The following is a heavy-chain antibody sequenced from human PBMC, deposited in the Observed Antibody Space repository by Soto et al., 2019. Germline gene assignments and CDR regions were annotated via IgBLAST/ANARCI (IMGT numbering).Heavy chain of an antibody. CDR2: IFSNDEK. Sequence: SGPTLVNPIDTLTLTCTVSGFSLSNARMGVSWIRQPPGKALEWLAHIFSNDEKSYSTSLKSRLTISKDTSKSQVVLTMTNMDPVDTATSYCARIEVGATNYYYYGMAVRGKGTTVTVSS. J-gene: IGHJ6*04. CDR3: ARIEVGATNYYYYGMAV. D-gene: IGHD1-26*01. CDR1: GFSLSNARMG. V-gene: IGHV2-26*01.